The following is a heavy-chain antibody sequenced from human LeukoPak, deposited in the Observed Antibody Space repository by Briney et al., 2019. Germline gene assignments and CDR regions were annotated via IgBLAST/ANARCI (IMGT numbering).Heavy chain of an antibody. Sequence: GGSLRLSCAASGFTFSSYAMSWVRQAPGKGLEWVSAISGSGGSTYYADSVKGRFTISRDNSKNTLYLQMNSLRAGDTAVYYCAKSGTHDFWSGYYSYYGMDVWGQGTTVTVSS. J-gene: IGHJ6*02. CDR3: AKSGTHDFWSGYYSYYGMDV. CDR2: ISGSGGST. V-gene: IGHV3-23*01. D-gene: IGHD3-3*01. CDR1: GFTFSSYA.